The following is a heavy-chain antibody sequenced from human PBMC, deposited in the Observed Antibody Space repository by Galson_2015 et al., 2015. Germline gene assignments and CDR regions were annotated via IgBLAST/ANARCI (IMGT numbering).Heavy chain of an antibody. CDR3: ARNGDYGWFDP. Sequence: WMGWMDPNSGNTGYAQKFQGRVTMTRNTSISTAYMELSSLRSEDTAVYYCARNGDYGWFDPWGQGTLVTVSS. V-gene: IGHV1-8*01. D-gene: IGHD4-17*01. J-gene: IGHJ5*02. CDR2: MDPNSGNT.